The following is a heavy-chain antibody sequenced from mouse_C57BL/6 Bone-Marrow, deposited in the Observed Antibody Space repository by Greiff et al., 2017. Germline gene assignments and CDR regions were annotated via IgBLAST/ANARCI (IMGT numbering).Heavy chain of an antibody. J-gene: IGHJ1*03. V-gene: IGHV15-2*01. Sequence: QVQLQQSGSELRSPGSSVKLSCKAFDSAVFPIAYLCWVRQKPGHGFEWIGGILPSIGRTIYGEKFEDKATLDADALYNTTHVELNRLTSEYSAIYYCARGGGYDEYFDFWGKGTTVTVSS. D-gene: IGHD2-2*01. CDR2: ILPSIGRT. CDR3: ARGGGYDEYFDF. CDR1: DSAVFPIAY.